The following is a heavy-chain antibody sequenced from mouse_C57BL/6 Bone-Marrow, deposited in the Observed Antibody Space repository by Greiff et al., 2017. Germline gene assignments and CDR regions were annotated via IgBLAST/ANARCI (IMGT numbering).Heavy chain of an antibody. V-gene: IGHV7-3*01. CDR2: IRNKANGYTT. CDR3: ASSLRSVLYAMDY. D-gene: IGHD1-1*01. J-gene: IGHJ4*01. Sequence: EVKLVESGGGLVQPGGSLSLSCAASGFTFPDYYMSWVRQPPGTALEWLGFIRNKANGYTTEYSASVKGRFTIYRDNSQSILYLQMNAQRAEDSATYYGASSLRSVLYAMDYWGQGTSVTVAS. CDR1: GFTFPDYY.